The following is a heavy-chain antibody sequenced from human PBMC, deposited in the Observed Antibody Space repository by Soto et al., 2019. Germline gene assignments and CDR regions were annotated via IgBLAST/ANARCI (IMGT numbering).Heavy chain of an antibody. Sequence: SETLSLTCTVSGDSIGSYYWNWIRQSPGKELKRIEYVSFRRSTSYNPSLKSRVNKSVDTSKNQISQKMSSVTDTDTAIYYCARDRPIRDSGSPSFDPWGPGIQVT. V-gene: IGHV4-59*12. D-gene: IGHD3-10*01. CDR3: ARDRPIRDSGSPSFDP. CDR1: GDSIGSYY. CDR2: VSFRRST. J-gene: IGHJ5*02.